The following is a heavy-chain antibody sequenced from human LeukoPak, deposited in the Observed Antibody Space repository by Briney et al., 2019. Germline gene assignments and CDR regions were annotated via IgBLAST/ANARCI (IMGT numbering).Heavy chain of an antibody. J-gene: IGHJ4*02. V-gene: IGHV3-23*01. Sequence: GGSLRLSCAASGFTFSSYAMSWVRQAPGKGLEWVSAISGSGGSTYYADSVKGRFPISRDNSKNTLYLQMNSLRAEDTAVYYCAKDLGYDILTGYFDYWGQGTLVTVSS. CDR2: ISGSGGST. CDR1: GFTFSSYA. CDR3: AKDLGYDILTGYFDY. D-gene: IGHD3-9*01.